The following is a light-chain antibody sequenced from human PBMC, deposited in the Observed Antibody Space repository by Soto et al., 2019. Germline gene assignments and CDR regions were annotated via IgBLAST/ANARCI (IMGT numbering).Light chain of an antibody. CDR2: DVS. V-gene: IGLV2-11*01. CDR3: SSYTTIKTVV. Sequence: QSVLTQPRSVSGSPGQSVTISCTGTSSDVGNYNYVSWYQQHPGKAPKPMIYDVSKRPSGVPDRFSGFKSANTAYLTISGVQPEDEADYHCSSYTTIKTVVFGGGTKLTVL. J-gene: IGLJ2*01. CDR1: SSDVGNYNY.